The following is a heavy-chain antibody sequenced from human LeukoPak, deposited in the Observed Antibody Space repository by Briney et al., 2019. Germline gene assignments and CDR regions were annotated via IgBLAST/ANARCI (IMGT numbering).Heavy chain of an antibody. Sequence: GRSLRLSCAASGFTFSSYGMHWVRQAPGKGLEWVAVISYDGSNKYYADSVKGRFTISRDNSKNTLYLQMNSLRAEDTAVYYCAEDAHYGSGSYSAHWGQGTLVTVSS. J-gene: IGHJ4*02. D-gene: IGHD3-10*01. CDR1: GFTFSSYG. V-gene: IGHV3-30*18. CDR3: AEDAHYGSGSYSAH. CDR2: ISYDGSNK.